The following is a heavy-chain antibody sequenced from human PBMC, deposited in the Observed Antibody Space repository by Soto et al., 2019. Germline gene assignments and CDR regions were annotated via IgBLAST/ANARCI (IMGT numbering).Heavy chain of an antibody. D-gene: IGHD4-17*01. CDR2: ISYDGSSK. CDR1: GFTFGAYA. V-gene: IGHV3-30-3*01. J-gene: IGHJ6*02. CDR3: ARGAVTTNYYYYGMDV. Sequence: QVQLVESGGGVVQPGGSLRLSCAGSGFTFGAYAMHWVRQAPVKGLEWVAVISYDGSSKNYADSVKGRFTTSRDNSENTLYLQMNSLRDEDTALYYCARGAVTTNYYYYGMDVWGRGTTVTVSS.